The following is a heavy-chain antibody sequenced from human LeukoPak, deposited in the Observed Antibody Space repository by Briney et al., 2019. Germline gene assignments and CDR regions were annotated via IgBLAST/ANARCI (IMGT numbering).Heavy chain of an antibody. CDR1: GFTFSSYS. CDR2: ISSSSSTI. J-gene: IGHJ4*02. CDR3: ARPYYYDSSGYYY. V-gene: IGHV3-48*01. D-gene: IGHD3-22*01. Sequence: GGSLRLSCAASGFTFSSYSMNWVRQAPGKGLEWVSYISSSSSTIYYADSVKGRFTISRDNAKNSLYLQMNSLRAEDTAVYYCARPYYYDSSGYYYWGQGTLVTVSS.